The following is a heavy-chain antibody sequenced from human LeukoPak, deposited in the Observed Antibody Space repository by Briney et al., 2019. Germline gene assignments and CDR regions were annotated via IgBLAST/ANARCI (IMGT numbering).Heavy chain of an antibody. CDR3: ARGYCSGGSCYSSYYYSYMDV. CDR1: GGSFSDYY. Sequence: SETRSLTCAVYGGSFSDYYWNWIRQSTGRGLEWIGEINVRGSTTYNPSLKSRVTISLDASKSQLSLKLSSVTAADTAVYYCARGYCSGGSCYSSYYYSYMDVWGKGTTVTVSS. V-gene: IGHV4-34*01. CDR2: INVRGST. D-gene: IGHD2-15*01. J-gene: IGHJ6*03.